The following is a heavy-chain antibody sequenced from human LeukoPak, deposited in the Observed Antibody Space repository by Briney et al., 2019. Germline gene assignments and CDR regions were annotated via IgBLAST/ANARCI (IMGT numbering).Heavy chain of an antibody. Sequence: ASVKVSCKASGYTFSTYPLNWVRQAPGQGLEWMGRINTNTGSPTYAQGLTGRFVFSLDTSVSTAFLQISSLKAEDSALYYCVRGIDTTGYFNYWGQGTLVTVSS. CDR1: GYTFSTYP. J-gene: IGHJ4*02. CDR2: INTNTGSP. D-gene: IGHD3-22*01. CDR3: VRGIDTTGYFNY. V-gene: IGHV7-4-1*02.